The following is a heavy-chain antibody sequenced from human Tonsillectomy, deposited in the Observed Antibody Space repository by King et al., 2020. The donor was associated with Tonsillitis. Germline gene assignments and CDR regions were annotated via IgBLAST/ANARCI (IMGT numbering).Heavy chain of an antibody. CDR1: GASMSSYY. V-gene: IGHV4-4*07. CDR2: IHTSGST. Sequence: QLQESGPGLVKPSETLSLTCTVSGASMSSYYWSWIRQPAEKGLEWIGHIHTSGSTNYNPSLESRVTMSVDTSKNQFSLRLTSMTAADTAVYYCARDQPVGSTRFDYWGQGILVTVSS. CDR3: ARDQPVGSTRFDY. D-gene: IGHD2-2*01. J-gene: IGHJ4*02.